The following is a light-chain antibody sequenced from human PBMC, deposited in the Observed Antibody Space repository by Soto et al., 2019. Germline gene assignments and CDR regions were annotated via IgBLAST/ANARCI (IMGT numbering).Light chain of an antibody. Sequence: SALTQPASVSGSPGQSITLSCNGTSSDVGTYNLVSCYQQHPGKAPKLIIYEAAKRPSGVSNRFSGSRSANTASLTISGLQAEDEADYYCCSFSGPSYVFGSGTKVTV. J-gene: IGLJ1*01. V-gene: IGLV2-23*01. CDR2: EAA. CDR3: CSFSGPSYV. CDR1: SSDVGTYNL.